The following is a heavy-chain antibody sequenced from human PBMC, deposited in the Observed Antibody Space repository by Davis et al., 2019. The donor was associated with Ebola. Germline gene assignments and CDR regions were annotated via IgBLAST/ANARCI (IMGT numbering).Heavy chain of an antibody. D-gene: IGHD2-21*01. V-gene: IGHV1-8*01. CDR2: MNPNSGNT. CDR3: ARGGVAYSDLDD. Sequence: ASVTVSCKSSGYTFTGYDINWVRQATCQGLEWMGWMNPNSGNTGYSQKFQGRVTMNRETSMSTAYMETRSLRSEDTAVYFCARGGVAYSDLDDWGQGTLVAVSS. CDR1: GYTFTGYD. J-gene: IGHJ4*02.